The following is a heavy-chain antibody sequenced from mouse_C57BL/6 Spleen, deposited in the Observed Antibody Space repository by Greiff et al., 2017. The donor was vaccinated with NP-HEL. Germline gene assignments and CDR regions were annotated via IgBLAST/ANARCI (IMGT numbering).Heavy chain of an antibody. CDR3: ARGWYYGSSGFDY. Sequence: EVNVVESEGGLVQPGSSMKLSCTASGFTFSDYYMAWVRQVPEKGLEWVANINYDGSSTYYLDSLKSRFIISRDNAKNILYLQMSSLKSEDTATYYCARGWYYGSSGFDYWGQGTTLTVSS. CDR2: INYDGSST. CDR1: GFTFSDYY. J-gene: IGHJ2*01. V-gene: IGHV5-16*01. D-gene: IGHD1-1*01.